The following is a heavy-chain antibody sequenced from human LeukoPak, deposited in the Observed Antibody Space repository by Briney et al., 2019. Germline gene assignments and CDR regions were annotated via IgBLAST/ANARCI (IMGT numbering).Heavy chain of an antibody. Sequence: WMSWVXXXPGKGLEWXGRIKSKTDGGTTDYAAPVKGRFTISRDDSKNTLYLQMNSLKTEDTAVYYCTTDAGLTLMDVWGQGTTVTVSS. J-gene: IGHJ6*02. CDR1: W. CDR3: TTDAGLTLMDV. CDR2: IKSKTDGGTT. V-gene: IGHV3-15*01.